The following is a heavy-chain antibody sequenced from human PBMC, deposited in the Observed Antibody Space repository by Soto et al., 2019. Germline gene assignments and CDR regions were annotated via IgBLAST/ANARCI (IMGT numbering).Heavy chain of an antibody. D-gene: IGHD6-6*01. CDR1: GFTFSNYG. CDR3: ARGGSSSSGYYYYYYMDV. J-gene: IGHJ6*03. CDR2: IWFDGTNK. V-gene: IGHV3-33*01. Sequence: QVQLVESGGGVVQPGTSLRLSCAASGFTFSNYGIHWVRQAPGKGLEWVALIWFDGTNKYYLDSVRGRFTISRDNSKDTLYLKMNSLRAEDTAVYYCARGGSSSSGYYYYYYMDVWGKGTTVTVSS.